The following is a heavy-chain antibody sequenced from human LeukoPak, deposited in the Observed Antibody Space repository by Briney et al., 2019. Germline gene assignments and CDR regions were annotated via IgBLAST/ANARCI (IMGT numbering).Heavy chain of an antibody. J-gene: IGHJ6*02. D-gene: IGHD4-17*01. CDR1: GYSFTSYW. CDR2: IYPGDSDT. V-gene: IGHV5-51*01. Sequence: GESLKISCKGSGYSFTSYWIGWVRQMPGKGLEWMGIIYPGDSDTRYSPSFQGQVTISADKSISTAYLQWSSLKASDTAMYYCATTAGLRLNYYGMDVWGQGTTVTVSS. CDR3: ATTAGLRLNYYGMDV.